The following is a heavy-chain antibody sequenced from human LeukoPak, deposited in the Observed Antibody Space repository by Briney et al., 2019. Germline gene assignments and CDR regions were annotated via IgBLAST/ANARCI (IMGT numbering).Heavy chain of an antibody. D-gene: IGHD2-8*01. CDR2: TYYSGST. V-gene: IGHV4-59*01. Sequence: SETLSLTCTVSGGSISGYYWSWIRQPPGKGLEWIGYTYYSGSTYYNPSLKSRVTISVDTSKNQFSLRLNSVTAADTAVYYCARDEMGDVWGQGTTVTVSS. J-gene: IGHJ6*02. CDR1: GGSISGYY. CDR3: ARDEMGDV.